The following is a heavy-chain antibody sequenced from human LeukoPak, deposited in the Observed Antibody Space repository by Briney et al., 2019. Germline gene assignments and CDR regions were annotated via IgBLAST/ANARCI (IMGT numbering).Heavy chain of an antibody. CDR1: GYSFTSYW. D-gene: IGHD6-13*01. CDR3: ARAHGGSSLRGGWFDP. Sequence: GESLKISCKGSGYSFTSYWIGWVRQMPGKGLGWMGIIYPGDSDTRYSPSFRGQVTISADKSISTAYLQWSSLKASDTAMYYCARAHGGSSLRGGWFDPWGQGTLVTVSS. J-gene: IGHJ5*02. CDR2: IYPGDSDT. V-gene: IGHV5-51*01.